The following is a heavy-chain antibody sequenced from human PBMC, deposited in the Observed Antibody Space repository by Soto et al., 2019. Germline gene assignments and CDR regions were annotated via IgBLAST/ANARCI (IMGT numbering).Heavy chain of an antibody. CDR1: GYTFTSYD. D-gene: IGHD3-9*01. J-gene: IGHJ3*02. Sequence: QVPLVQSGAEVKKPGASVKVSCKASGYTFTSYDINWVRQATGQGLEWMGWMNPNSGNTGYAQKFQGRVTMTRNTYISTAYMELGSLRSEDTAVYYCASPYYDILTGWGSDAFDIWGQGTMVTVSS. V-gene: IGHV1-8*01. CDR3: ASPYYDILTGWGSDAFDI. CDR2: MNPNSGNT.